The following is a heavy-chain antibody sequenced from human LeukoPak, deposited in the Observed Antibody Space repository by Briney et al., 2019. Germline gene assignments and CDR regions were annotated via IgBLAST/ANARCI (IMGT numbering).Heavy chain of an antibody. J-gene: IGHJ3*02. CDR2: ISRTSSTI. CDR1: GFTFSSYS. CDR3: ASKGAAYCGGDCYAFDI. D-gene: IGHD2-21*02. V-gene: IGHV3-48*02. Sequence: GGSLRLSCAASGFTFSSYSMNWARQAPGKGLEWVSFISRTSSTIYYADSVTGRFTISRDNAKNSLYLQMNSLRDEDTAVYYCASKGAAYCGGDCYAFDIWGQGTMVTVSS.